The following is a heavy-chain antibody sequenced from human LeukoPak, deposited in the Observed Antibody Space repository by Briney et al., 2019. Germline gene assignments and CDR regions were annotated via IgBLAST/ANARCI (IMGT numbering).Heavy chain of an antibody. CDR3: ARAAADLTLDY. Sequence: GASVKVSCKASGYTFTGYYMRWVRQAPGQGLEWMGWINPNSGGTNYAQKFQGWVTMTRDTSISTAYMELSRLRSDDTAVYYCARAAADLTLDYWGQGTLVTVSS. CDR1: GYTFTGYY. V-gene: IGHV1-2*04. CDR2: INPNSGGT. J-gene: IGHJ4*02. D-gene: IGHD6-13*01.